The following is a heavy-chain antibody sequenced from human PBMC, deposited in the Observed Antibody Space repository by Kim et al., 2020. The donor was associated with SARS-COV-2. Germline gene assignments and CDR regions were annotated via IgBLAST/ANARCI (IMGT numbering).Heavy chain of an antibody. CDR1: GFTFSSYS. D-gene: IGHD5-12*01. J-gene: IGHJ4*02. CDR3: ARDRGEMATIHPSYFDY. CDR2: ISSSSSTI. Sequence: GGSLRLSCAASGFTFSSYSMNWVRQAPGKGLEWVSYISSSSSTIYYADSVKGRFTISRDNAKNSLYLQMNSLRDEDTAVYYCARDRGEMATIHPSYFDYWGQGTLVTVSS. V-gene: IGHV3-48*02.